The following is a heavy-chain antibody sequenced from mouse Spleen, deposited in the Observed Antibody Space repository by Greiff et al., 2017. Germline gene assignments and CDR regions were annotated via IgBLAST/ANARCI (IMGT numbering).Heavy chain of an antibody. J-gene: IGHJ2*01. CDR1: GYTFTGYW. Sequence: QVQLKESGAELMKPGASVKLSCKATGYTFTGYWIEWVKQRPGHGLEWIGEIDPNSGGTKYNEKFKSKATLTVDKPSSTAYMQLSSLTSEDSAVYYCARDYSNYLYYFDYWGQGTTLTVSS. V-gene: IGHV1-72*01. CDR3: ARDYSNYLYYFDY. CDR2: IDPNSGGT. D-gene: IGHD2-5*01.